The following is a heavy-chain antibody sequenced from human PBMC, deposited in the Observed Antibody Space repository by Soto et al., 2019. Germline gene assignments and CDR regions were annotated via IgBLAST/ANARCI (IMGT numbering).Heavy chain of an antibody. CDR1: GYSFSNFY. Sequence: ASVKVSCKPSGYSFSNFYVRWVRQAPGQGLEWMGIIDPSSGTTSYTQKFQERVTMTRDTSMSTVYMELSRLRSEDTAVYYCARGAVVVPNGLIAGMDVWGQGTTVTVSS. CDR3: ARGAVVVPNGLIAGMDV. D-gene: IGHD2-15*01. J-gene: IGHJ6*02. CDR2: IDPSSGTT. V-gene: IGHV1-46*01.